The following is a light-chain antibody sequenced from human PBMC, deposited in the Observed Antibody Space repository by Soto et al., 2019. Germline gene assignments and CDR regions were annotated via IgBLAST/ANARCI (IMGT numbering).Light chain of an antibody. CDR2: WAS. Sequence: DIVLTQSPDSLAVSLGERATINCKSSQNVLYSSNNKNYLAWYQHKVGQPPKLLIYWASTRESVVPDRFRGSGSGTDFTVTISSLQAEDVAVYYCQQYYSSPVTFGQGTKLEI. J-gene: IGKJ2*01. CDR3: QQYYSSPVT. CDR1: QNVLYSSNNKNY. V-gene: IGKV4-1*01.